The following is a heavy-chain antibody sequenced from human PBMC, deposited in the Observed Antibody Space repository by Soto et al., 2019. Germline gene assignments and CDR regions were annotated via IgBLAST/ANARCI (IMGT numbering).Heavy chain of an antibody. D-gene: IGHD4-4*01. CDR1: GFTFSSYG. CDR3: AKAVYSASYFDY. V-gene: IGHV3-30*18. CDR2: ISYDGSNK. Sequence: QVQLVESGGGVVQPGRSLRLSCAASGFTFSSYGMHWVRQAPGKGLEWVTVISYDGSNKYYADSVKGRFTISRDNSKNTLYLQMNSLRAEDTAVYSCAKAVYSASYFDYWGQGTLVTVSS. J-gene: IGHJ4*02.